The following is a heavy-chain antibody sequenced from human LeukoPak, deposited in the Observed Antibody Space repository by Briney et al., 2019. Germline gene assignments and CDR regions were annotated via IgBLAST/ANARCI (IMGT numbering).Heavy chain of an antibody. Sequence: GGSLRLSCAASGFTVSSNYMSWVRQAPGKGLEWVSVIYSGGSTYYADSVKGRFTISRDNSKNTLYLQMNSLRAEDTAVYYCATTTVRGVIRYYYYMDVWGKGTTVTVSS. J-gene: IGHJ6*03. D-gene: IGHD3-10*01. CDR1: GFTVSSNY. CDR2: IYSGGST. V-gene: IGHV3-66*02. CDR3: ATTTVRGVIRYYYYMDV.